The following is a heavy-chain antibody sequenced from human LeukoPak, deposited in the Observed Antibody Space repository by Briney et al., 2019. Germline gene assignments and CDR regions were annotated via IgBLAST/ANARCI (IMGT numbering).Heavy chain of an antibody. CDR3: ARADYGDPYFDY. D-gene: IGHD4-17*01. CDR2: ISYDGSNK. V-gene: IGHV3-30*14. Sequence: GGSLRLSCAASGFTFSSYAMHWVRQAPGKGLEWVAVISYDGSNKYSADSVRGRFTISRDNSKNTLYLQMNSLRAEDTAVYYCARADYGDPYFDYWGQGTLVTVSS. J-gene: IGHJ4*02. CDR1: GFTFSSYA.